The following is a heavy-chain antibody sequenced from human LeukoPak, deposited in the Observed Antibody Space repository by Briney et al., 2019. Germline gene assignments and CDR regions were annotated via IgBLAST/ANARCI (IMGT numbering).Heavy chain of an antibody. V-gene: IGHV3-30-3*01. D-gene: IGHD2-15*01. Sequence: GGSLRLSCAASGFTFSSYAMHWVRQAPGKGLEWVAVISYDGSNKYYADSVKGRFTISRDNSKNTLYLQMNSLRAEDTAVYYCARGGGQVPFDYWGQGTLVTVSS. CDR3: ARGGGQVPFDY. J-gene: IGHJ4*02. CDR1: GFTFSSYA. CDR2: ISYDGSNK.